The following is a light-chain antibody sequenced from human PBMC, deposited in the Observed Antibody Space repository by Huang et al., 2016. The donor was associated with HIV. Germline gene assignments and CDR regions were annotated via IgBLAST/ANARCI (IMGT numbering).Light chain of an antibody. Sequence: EIVLTQSPATLSFSPGERATLSCRASQSVSSYLAWYQQKPGQAPRLLIYYESNRATGSPAMFSGRRSGTKFTLTISSIETEDFAVYYCQQRNSWPLTFGGGTKVEIK. CDR1: QSVSSY. V-gene: IGKV3-11*01. CDR3: QQRNSWPLT. CDR2: YES. J-gene: IGKJ4*01.